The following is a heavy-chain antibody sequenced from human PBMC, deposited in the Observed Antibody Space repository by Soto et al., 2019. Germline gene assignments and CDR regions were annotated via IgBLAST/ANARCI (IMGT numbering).Heavy chain of an antibody. V-gene: IGHV4-38-2*02. CDR2: IYHSGNT. D-gene: IGHD3-3*01. J-gene: IGHJ6*02. CDR3: ARENDFWSCPNGLDV. Sequence: PSETLSLTCAVSGDSIIGIYHWAWIRQPPGRSLEWIASIYHSGNTKYNPSLKSRVTISVDKSKNQFSLKLNSVTAADTAVYYCARENDFWSCPNGLDVWGQGTTVTVSS. CDR1: GDSIIGIYH.